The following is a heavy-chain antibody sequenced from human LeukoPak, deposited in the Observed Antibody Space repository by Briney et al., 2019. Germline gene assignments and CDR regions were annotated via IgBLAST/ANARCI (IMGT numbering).Heavy chain of an antibody. D-gene: IGHD2-15*01. Sequence: ASVKVSCKASGYTFTSYAMHWVRQAPGQRLEWMGWINAGNGNTKYSQKFQGRVTITRDTSASTAYLELSSLRPEDTAVYYCARVLPTHLFDYWGQGTLVTVSS. CDR2: INAGNGNT. CDR3: ARVLPTHLFDY. V-gene: IGHV1-3*01. J-gene: IGHJ4*02. CDR1: GYTFTSYA.